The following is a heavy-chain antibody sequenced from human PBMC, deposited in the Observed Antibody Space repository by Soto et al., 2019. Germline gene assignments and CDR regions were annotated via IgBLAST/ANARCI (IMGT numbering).Heavy chain of an antibody. Sequence: QIQLVQSGGEGKKPGASVKVSCKASGYNLPTYGITWVRQGPGQGLEWLGWISANSGNTNYAPKFKGRVTMTTDTSTGTAYLELTRLSADDTAVYYCAVPRSSSSGGSSYFDHWGQGTLVIVSS. D-gene: IGHD2-15*01. V-gene: IGHV1-18*01. CDR1: GYNLPTYG. CDR2: ISANSGNT. CDR3: AVPRSSSSGGSSYFDH. J-gene: IGHJ4*02.